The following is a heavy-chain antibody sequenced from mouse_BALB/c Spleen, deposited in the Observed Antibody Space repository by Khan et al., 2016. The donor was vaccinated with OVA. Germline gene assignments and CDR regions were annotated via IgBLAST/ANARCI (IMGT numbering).Heavy chain of an antibody. J-gene: IGHJ3*01. CDR2: ISDLAYSI. CDR1: GFTFSDYG. Sequence: EVELVESGGGLVQPGGSRKLSCAASGFTFSDYGMAWVRQAPGKGPEWVAFISDLAYSIYYADTVTGRFTISRENVKNTPYLEMSSLRSEDTAMYYWARGGGTAPFAYWGQGTLVTVSA. CDR3: ARGGGTAPFAY. D-gene: IGHD1-2*01. V-gene: IGHV5-15*02.